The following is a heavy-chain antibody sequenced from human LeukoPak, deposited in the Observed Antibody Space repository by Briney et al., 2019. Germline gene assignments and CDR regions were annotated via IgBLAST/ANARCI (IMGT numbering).Heavy chain of an antibody. CDR2: IVVGSGNT. V-gene: IGHV1-58*02. CDR1: GFTFTSSA. Sequence: HVASVTVSCKASGFTFTSSAMQWVRQARGQRLEWIGWIVVGSGNTNCAQKFQERVTITRDMSTSTAYMELSSLRSEDTAVYYCAAATLLWFGFYGMDVWGQGTTVSVSS. CDR3: AAATLLWFGFYGMDV. D-gene: IGHD3-10*01. J-gene: IGHJ6*02.